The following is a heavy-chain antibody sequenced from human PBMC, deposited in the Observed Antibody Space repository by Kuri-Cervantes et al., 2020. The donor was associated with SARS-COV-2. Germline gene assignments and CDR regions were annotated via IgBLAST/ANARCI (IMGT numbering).Heavy chain of an antibody. CDR3: ARERVVRANAFDV. CDR1: GDTVSSYS. V-gene: IGHV1-69*06. CDR2: IIPLFGTT. J-gene: IGHJ3*01. Sequence: SVKVSCKAIGDTVSSYSISWVRQAPGQGLEWMGGIIPLFGTTGSAQTFRGRITITADKSTNTAYMELSSLTSEDTAMYFCARERVVRANAFDVWGLGTMVTVSS.